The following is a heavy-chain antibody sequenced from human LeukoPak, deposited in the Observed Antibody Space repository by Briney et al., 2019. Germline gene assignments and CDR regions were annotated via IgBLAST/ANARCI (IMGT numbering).Heavy chain of an antibody. CDR3: ARGVTMVRGVTTKGYYYMDV. Sequence: PSQTLSLTCAVYGGSFSGYYWSWIRQPPGKGLEWIGEINHSGSTNYNPSLKSRVTISVDTSKNQFSLKLSSVTAADTAVYYCARGVTMVRGVTTKGYYYMDVWGKGTTVTVSS. D-gene: IGHD3-10*01. CDR2: INHSGST. J-gene: IGHJ6*03. CDR1: GGSFSGYY. V-gene: IGHV4-34*01.